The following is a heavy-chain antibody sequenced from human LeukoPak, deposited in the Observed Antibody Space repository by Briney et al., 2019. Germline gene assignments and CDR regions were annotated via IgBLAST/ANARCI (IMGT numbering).Heavy chain of an antibody. CDR1: GFTFSSYS. CDR2: ISSSSSYI. D-gene: IGHD6-19*01. CDR3: ARHSSAVAGTGWFDP. Sequence: GGSLRLSCAASGFTFSSYSMNWVRQAPGKGLEWVSSISSSSSYIYYADSVKGRFTISRDNAKNSLYLQMNSLRAEDTAVYYCARHSSAVAGTGWFDPWGQGTLVTVSS. V-gene: IGHV3-21*01. J-gene: IGHJ5*02.